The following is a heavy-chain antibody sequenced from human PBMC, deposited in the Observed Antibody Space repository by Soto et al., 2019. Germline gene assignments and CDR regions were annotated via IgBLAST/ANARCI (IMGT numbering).Heavy chain of an antibody. CDR3: AWSDYGDYFDY. D-gene: IGHD4-17*01. J-gene: IGHJ4*02. CDR2: IDPSDSYT. Sequence: GAEVKKPVESLRISCKGSGYSFTSYWISWVRQMPGKGLEWMGRIDPSDSYTNYSPSFQGHVTISAEKSTSTAYLRWSSLKASDTAMYYCAWSDYGDYFDYWGQGTLVTVSS. CDR1: GYSFTSYW. V-gene: IGHV5-10-1*01.